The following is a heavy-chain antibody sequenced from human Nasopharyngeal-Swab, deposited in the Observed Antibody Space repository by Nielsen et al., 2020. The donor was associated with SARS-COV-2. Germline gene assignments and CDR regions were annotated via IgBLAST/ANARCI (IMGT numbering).Heavy chain of an antibody. Sequence: PGKGLEWIGYIYYSGSTSYNPSLKSRVTISVDTSKNQSSLKVRSVTAADTAVYYCARGSDYRAFDIWGQGTMVTVSS. J-gene: IGHJ3*02. CDR3: ARGSDYRAFDI. V-gene: IGHV4-59*13. CDR2: IYYSGST. D-gene: IGHD1-26*01.